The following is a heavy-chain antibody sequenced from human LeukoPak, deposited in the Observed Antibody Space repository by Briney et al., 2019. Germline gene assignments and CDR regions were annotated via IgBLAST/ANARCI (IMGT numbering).Heavy chain of an antibody. CDR3: ARGKVSGWYPYYFDY. Sequence: SQTLSLTCTVSGGSISSGSYYWSWIRQPAGKGLEWSGRIYTSGSTNYNPSLKSRVTISVDTSKNQFSLKLSSVTAADTAVYYCARGKVSGWYPYYFDYWGQGTLVTVSS. D-gene: IGHD6-19*01. V-gene: IGHV4-61*02. CDR1: GGSISSGSYY. CDR2: IYTSGST. J-gene: IGHJ4*02.